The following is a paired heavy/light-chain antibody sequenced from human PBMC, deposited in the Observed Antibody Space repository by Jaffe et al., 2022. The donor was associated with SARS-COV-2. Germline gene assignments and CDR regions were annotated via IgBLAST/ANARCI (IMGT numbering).Light chain of an antibody. J-gene: IGKJ5*01. CDR2: AAS. Sequence: DIQMTQSPSSLSASVGDRVTITCRASQSISSYLNWYQQKPGKAPKLLIYAASSLQSGVPSRFSGSGSGTDFTLTISSLQPEDFATYYCQQSYSTRTFGQGTRLEIK. V-gene: IGKV1-39*01. CDR3: QQSYSTRT. CDR1: QSISSY.
Heavy chain of an antibody. CDR1: GFTFSDYY. Sequence: QVQLVESGGGLVKPGGSLRLSCAASGFTFSDYYMSWIRQAPGKGLEWVSYISSSGSTIYYADSVKGRFTISRDNAKNSLYLQMNSLRAEDTAVYYCARENLYGMDVWGQGTTVTVSS. CDR3: ARENLYGMDV. V-gene: IGHV3-11*01. D-gene: IGHD1-7*01. CDR2: ISSSGSTI. J-gene: IGHJ6*02.